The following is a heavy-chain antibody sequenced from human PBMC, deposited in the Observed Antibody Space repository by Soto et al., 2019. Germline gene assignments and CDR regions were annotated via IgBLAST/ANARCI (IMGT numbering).Heavy chain of an antibody. Sequence: SETLSLTCTVSGGSISSYYWSWIRQPPGKGLEWIGYIYYSGSTNYNPSLKSRVTISVDTSKNLFSLKLSSVTAADTAVYYCSGVTLSWGTYGMDVWGQGTTVTVSS. V-gene: IGHV4-59*01. CDR2: IYYSGST. J-gene: IGHJ6*02. CDR3: SGVTLSWGTYGMDV. D-gene: IGHD2-21*02. CDR1: GGSISSYY.